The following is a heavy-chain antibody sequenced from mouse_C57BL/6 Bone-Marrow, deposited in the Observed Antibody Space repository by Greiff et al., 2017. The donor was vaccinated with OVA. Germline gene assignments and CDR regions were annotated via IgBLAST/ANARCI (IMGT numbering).Heavy chain of an antibody. Sequence: EVKLVESGGDLVKPGGSLKLSCAASGFTFSSYGMSWVRQTPDKRLEWVATISSGGSYTYYPDSVKGRFTISRDNAKNTLYLQMSSLKSEDTAMYYCARHTYDYFDYWGQGTTLTVSS. CDR2: ISSGGSYT. J-gene: IGHJ2*01. D-gene: IGHD2-14*01. V-gene: IGHV5-6*01. CDR1: GFTFSSYG. CDR3: ARHTYDYFDY.